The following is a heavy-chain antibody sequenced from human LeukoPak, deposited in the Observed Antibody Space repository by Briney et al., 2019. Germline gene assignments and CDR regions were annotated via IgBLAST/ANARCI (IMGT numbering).Heavy chain of an antibody. CDR2: MNQDGSEK. CDR1: GFTFSSYW. CDR3: ARDAYTYFY. V-gene: IGHV3-7*05. J-gene: IGHJ4*02. D-gene: IGHD5-18*01. Sequence: GGSLRLSCAASGFTFSSYWMSWVRQAPGKGLEWVANMNQDGSEKYYVDSVKGRFTISRDNAKNSLYLQMNSLRAGDTAAYYCARDAYTYFYWGKGTMVSVSS.